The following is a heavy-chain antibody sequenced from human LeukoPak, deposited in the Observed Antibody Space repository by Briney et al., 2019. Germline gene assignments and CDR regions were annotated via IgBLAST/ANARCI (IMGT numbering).Heavy chain of an antibody. CDR1: GFTCSSYG. CDR3: AKDRWRRSSGYYAVDY. CDR2: IRYDGSNK. V-gene: IGHV3-30*02. Sequence: AGGSLRLSCAASGFTCSSYGMHWVRQAPGKGLEWVAFIRYDGSNKYYADSVKGRFTISRDNSKNTLYLQMNSLRAEDTAVYYCAKDRWRRSSGYYAVDYWGQGTLVTVSS. J-gene: IGHJ4*02. D-gene: IGHD3-22*01.